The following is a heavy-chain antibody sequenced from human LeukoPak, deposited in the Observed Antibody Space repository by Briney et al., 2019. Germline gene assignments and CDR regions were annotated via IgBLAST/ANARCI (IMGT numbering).Heavy chain of an antibody. CDR1: GFTVSNNY. CDR3: ARRSPSYYYDSVAFGI. V-gene: IGHV3-53*01. Sequence: GGSLRLSCAASGFTVSNNYMSWVRQAPGKGLEWVSVIYSGGGTFYSEFVKGRFTISRDYSKNTLYLQMNSLRAEDTAVYYCARRSPSYYYDSVAFGIWGQGTMVTVSS. D-gene: IGHD3-22*01. CDR2: IYSGGGT. J-gene: IGHJ3*02.